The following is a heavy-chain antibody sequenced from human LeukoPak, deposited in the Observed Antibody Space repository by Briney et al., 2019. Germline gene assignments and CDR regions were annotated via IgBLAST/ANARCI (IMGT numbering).Heavy chain of an antibody. J-gene: IGHJ3*02. V-gene: IGHV3-30*04. Sequence: GGSLRLSCAASGFTFSSYAMHWVRQAPGKGLEWVAVISYDGSNKYYADSVKGRFTISRDNSKNTLYLQMNSLRAEDTAVYYCARDYYYGSGSSWAFDIWGQGTMVTVSS. CDR1: GFTFSSYA. D-gene: IGHD3-10*01. CDR2: ISYDGSNK. CDR3: ARDYYYGSGSSWAFDI.